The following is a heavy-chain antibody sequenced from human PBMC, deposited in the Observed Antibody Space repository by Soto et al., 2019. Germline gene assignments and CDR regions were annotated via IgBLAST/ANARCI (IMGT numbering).Heavy chain of an antibody. Sequence: PGGSLRLSCSASRLTFSSYAMHWVRQAPGKGLEYVSAISRNGGSTFYADSVKGRFTISRDNSKNTLYLQMRSLRAEDTAVYYCVKGYYDRGSPHDAFDIWGQGTMVTVSS. D-gene: IGHD3-22*01. CDR1: RLTFSSYA. CDR2: ISRNGGST. J-gene: IGHJ3*02. CDR3: VKGYYDRGSPHDAFDI. V-gene: IGHV3-64D*08.